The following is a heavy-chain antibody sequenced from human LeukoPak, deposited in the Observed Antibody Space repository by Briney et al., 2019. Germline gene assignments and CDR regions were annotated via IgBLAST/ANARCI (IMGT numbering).Heavy chain of an antibody. D-gene: IGHD3-22*01. CDR3: AKDLYYDSSGYLPYHFDY. CDR1: GFTFSSYA. V-gene: IGHV3-23*01. Sequence: PGGPLRLSCAVSGFTFSSYAMSWVRQAPGKGLEGVSAISGSGGSTYYADSVKGPFTISRDNSKNTLYLQMNSLRAEDTAVYYCAKDLYYDSSGYLPYHFDYWGQGTLVTVSS. J-gene: IGHJ4*02. CDR2: ISGSGGST.